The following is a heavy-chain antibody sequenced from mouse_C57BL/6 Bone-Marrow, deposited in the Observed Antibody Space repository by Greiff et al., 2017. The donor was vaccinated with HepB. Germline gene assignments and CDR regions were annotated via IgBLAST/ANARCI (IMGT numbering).Heavy chain of an antibody. V-gene: IGHV5-15*01. CDR2: ISNLAYSI. D-gene: IGHD1-1*01. CDR1: GFTFSDYG. J-gene: IGHJ4*01. CDR3: ASFYAPHAMDY. Sequence: EVQLVESGGGLVQPGGSLKLSCAASGFTFSDYGMAWVRQAPRKGPEWVAFISNLAYSIYYADTVTGRFTISRENAKNTLYLEMSSLRSEDTAMYYCASFYAPHAMDYWGQGTSVTVSS.